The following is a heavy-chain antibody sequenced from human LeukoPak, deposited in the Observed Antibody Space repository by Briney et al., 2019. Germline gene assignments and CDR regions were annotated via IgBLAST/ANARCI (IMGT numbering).Heavy chain of an antibody. Sequence: SETLSLTCTVSGGSISSYYWSWIRQPPGKGLEWIGYIYYSGSTNYNPSLKSRVTISVDTSKNQFSLKLSSVTAAETAVYYCARLGLWGQLRRDSFDIWGQGTMVTVSS. D-gene: IGHD1-26*01. V-gene: IGHV4-59*12. J-gene: IGHJ3*02. CDR3: ARLGLWGQLRRDSFDI. CDR2: IYYSGST. CDR1: GGSISSYY.